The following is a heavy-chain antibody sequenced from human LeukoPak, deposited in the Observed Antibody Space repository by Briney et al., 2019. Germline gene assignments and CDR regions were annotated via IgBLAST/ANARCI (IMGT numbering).Heavy chain of an antibody. D-gene: IGHD4-17*01. Sequence: PGGSLRLSCAASGFTFSSYWMSWVRQAPGKGLEWVANIKQDGSEKYYVDSVKGRFTISRDNAKNSLYMQMNSLRAEDTAVYYCARVAVFYGDYVIRYFDLWGRGALVTVSS. V-gene: IGHV3-7*04. CDR1: GFTFSSYW. J-gene: IGHJ2*01. CDR2: IKQDGSEK. CDR3: ARVAVFYGDYVIRYFDL.